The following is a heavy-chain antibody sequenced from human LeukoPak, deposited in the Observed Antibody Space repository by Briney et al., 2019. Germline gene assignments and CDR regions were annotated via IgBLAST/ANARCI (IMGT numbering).Heavy chain of an antibody. CDR2: INPNSGGT. CDR1: GYTFTGYY. J-gene: IGHJ4*02. CDR3: ARVAPPWEQLAHFDY. Sequence: AASVKVSCKASGYTFTGYYMHWVRQAPGQGLEWMGWINPNSGGTNYAQKFQGRVTMTRDTSISTAYMELSRLRSDDTAVYYCARVAPPWEQLAHFDYWGQGTLVTVSS. D-gene: IGHD6-6*01. V-gene: IGHV1-2*02.